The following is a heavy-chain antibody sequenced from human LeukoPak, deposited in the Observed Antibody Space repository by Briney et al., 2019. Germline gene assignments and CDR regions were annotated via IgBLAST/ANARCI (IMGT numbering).Heavy chain of an antibody. J-gene: IGHJ3*02. V-gene: IGHV1-18*01. CDR3: ASGYSSSLHAFDI. D-gene: IGHD6-19*01. CDR1: GYTFTSYG. Sequence: ASVKVCCKAYGYTFTSYGISWVRQAPGQGLGWMGWNSVYNGNRNYAQKVQGRVTMTTDTSTSTAYMELRSLRSDDTAVYYCASGYSSSLHAFDIWGQGTMVTVSS. CDR2: NSVYNGNR.